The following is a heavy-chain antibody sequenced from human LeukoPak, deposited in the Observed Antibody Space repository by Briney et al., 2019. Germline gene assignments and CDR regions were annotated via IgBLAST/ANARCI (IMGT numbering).Heavy chain of an antibody. V-gene: IGHV1-18*01. CDR2: SSTYNSDT. Sequence: ASVKVSCKASGYTFTSYGISWVRQAPGQGLEWMGWSSTYNSDTKYAQKFQGRVTMTTDTSTQTAYMELSRLRSDDTAVYYCAREGGVTYCGGDCYSNWFDPWGQGTLVTVSS. D-gene: IGHD2-21*02. J-gene: IGHJ5*02. CDR3: AREGGVTYCGGDCYSNWFDP. CDR1: GYTFTSYG.